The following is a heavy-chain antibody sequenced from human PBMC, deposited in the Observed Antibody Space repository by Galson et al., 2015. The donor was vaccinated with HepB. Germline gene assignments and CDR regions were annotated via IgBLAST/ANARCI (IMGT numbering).Heavy chain of an antibody. Sequence: TLSLTCTVSGGSISSGSYYWSWIRQPAGKGLEWIGRIYTSGSTNYNPSLKSRVTMSVDTSKNQFSLKLSSVTAADTAVYYCARFGGPNYYYYYYMDVWGKGTTVTVSS. D-gene: IGHD3-16*01. CDR1: GGSISSGSYY. CDR2: IYTSGST. V-gene: IGHV4-61*02. J-gene: IGHJ6*03. CDR3: ARFGGPNYYYYYYMDV.